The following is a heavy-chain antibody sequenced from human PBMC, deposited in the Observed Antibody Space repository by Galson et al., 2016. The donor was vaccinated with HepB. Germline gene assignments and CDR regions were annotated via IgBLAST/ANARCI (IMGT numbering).Heavy chain of an antibody. CDR1: EFTFDDYA. Sequence: SLRLSCAASEFTFDDYAMHWVRQAPGKGLEWVSGISYDGGVIAYADSVKGRFTVSRDSAKKSLYLQMDRLRPEDTAFYYCGKDVVPGYDSGGWGTVEYWGHGILVTVST. J-gene: IGHJ4*01. CDR3: GKDVVPGYDSGGWGTVEY. CDR2: ISYDGGVI. V-gene: IGHV3-9*01. D-gene: IGHD3-9*01.